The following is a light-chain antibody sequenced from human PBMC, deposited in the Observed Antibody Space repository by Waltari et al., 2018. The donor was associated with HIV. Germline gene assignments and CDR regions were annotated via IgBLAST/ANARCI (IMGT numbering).Light chain of an antibody. Sequence: DIVMTQSPDSLPVSLGARATVTCTSSRTVLYNRNYLAWYQQKPGQAPKVLIYWASTRAFGVPDRFSGSGSGTDFSLTISRVQADDVAIYYCQQYYTLRSTFGGGTKIEI. CDR3: QQYYTLRST. CDR1: RTVLYNRNY. V-gene: IGKV4-1*01. CDR2: WAS. J-gene: IGKJ4*01.